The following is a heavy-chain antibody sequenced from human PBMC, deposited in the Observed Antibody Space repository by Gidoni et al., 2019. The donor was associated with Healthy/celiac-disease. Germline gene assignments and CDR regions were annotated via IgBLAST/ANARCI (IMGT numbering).Heavy chain of an antibody. J-gene: IGHJ4*02. CDR2: IIPILGIA. V-gene: IGHV1-69*02. CDR3: AGNFEMTTVTNFDY. Sequence: QVQLVQSGAEVKKPGSSVKVSCQAAGVTFSSYTISWVRQAPGQGLEWMGRIIPILGIANYAQKFQGRVTITADKSTSTAYMELSSLRSEDTAVYYCAGNFEMTTVTNFDYWGQGTLVTVSS. D-gene: IGHD4-17*01. CDR1: GVTFSSYT.